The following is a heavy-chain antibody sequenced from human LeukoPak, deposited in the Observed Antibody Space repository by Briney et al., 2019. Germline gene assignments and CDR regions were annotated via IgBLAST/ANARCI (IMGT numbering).Heavy chain of an antibody. CDR1: GFSFSGRW. J-gene: IGHJ4*02. CDR2: ISEDGRRR. CDR3: TYYYDSSTYYHVDY. D-gene: IGHD3-22*01. Sequence: GGSLRLSCVASGFSFSGRWMSWVRQAPGKGLEWVAHISEDGRRRDYVDSLRGRFTISRDNAKDSLFLELNSLKTEDTAVYYCTYYYDSSTYYHVDYWGQGTLVTVSS. V-gene: IGHV3-7*03.